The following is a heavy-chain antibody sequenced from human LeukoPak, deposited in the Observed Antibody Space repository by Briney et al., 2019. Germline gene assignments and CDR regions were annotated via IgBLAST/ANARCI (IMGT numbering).Heavy chain of an antibody. CDR1: GYSFTSYW. Sequence: GESLKISCKGSGYSFTSYWIGWVRQMPGKGLEWMGIIYPGDSDTRYSPSFQGQVTISADKSISTAYLQWSSLKASDTAMYYCARAYYDSSGYYGAFDIWGQGTMVTVSS. CDR2: IYPGDSDT. V-gene: IGHV5-51*01. D-gene: IGHD3-22*01. J-gene: IGHJ3*02. CDR3: ARAYYDSSGYYGAFDI.